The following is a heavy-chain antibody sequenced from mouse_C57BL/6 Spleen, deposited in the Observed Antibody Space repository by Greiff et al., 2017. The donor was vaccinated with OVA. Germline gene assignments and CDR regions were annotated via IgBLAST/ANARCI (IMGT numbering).Heavy chain of an antibody. Sequence: QVQLKESGPELVKPGASVKISCKASGYAFSSSWMNRVKQRHGKGREWCGRIYPGNGDTNYNGKFKGKATLTADKSSSTAYLQLSSLTSEDSAVYFCAQAYYFDYWGQGTTLTVSS. CDR1: GYAFSSSW. CDR2: IYPGNGDT. J-gene: IGHJ2*01. D-gene: IGHD3-2*02. V-gene: IGHV1-82*01. CDR3: AQAYYFDY.